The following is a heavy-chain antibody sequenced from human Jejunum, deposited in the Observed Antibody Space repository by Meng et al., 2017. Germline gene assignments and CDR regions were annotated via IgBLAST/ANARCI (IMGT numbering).Heavy chain of an antibody. CDR1: GGSVSRAGYQ. CDR3: ARDHMGSLDY. CDR2: AST. Sequence: QVELQESGQGLVRPSQTPSSFCTVSGGSVSRAGYQWGWIRQPPGKGLEWIGYASTNYNPSLKSLVTISLDTSRNQFSLSLSSVTAADTAVYYCARDHMGSLDYWGQGILVTVSS. D-gene: IGHD1-26*01. V-gene: IGHV4-61*08. J-gene: IGHJ4*02.